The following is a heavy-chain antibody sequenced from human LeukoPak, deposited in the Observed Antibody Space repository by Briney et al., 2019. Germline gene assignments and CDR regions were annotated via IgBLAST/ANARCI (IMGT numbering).Heavy chain of an antibody. D-gene: IGHD2-2*02. CDR3: ARVARDRYCSSTSCYSFVY. Sequence: ASVKVSCKASGYTFTSYDINWVRQATGQGLEWMGWMNPNSGNTGYAQEFQGRVTITRNTSIGTAYMELSSLRSEDKAVYYCARVARDRYCSSTSCYSFVYWGPGTLVTVSS. CDR1: GYTFTSYD. J-gene: IGHJ4*02. V-gene: IGHV1-8*03. CDR2: MNPNSGNT.